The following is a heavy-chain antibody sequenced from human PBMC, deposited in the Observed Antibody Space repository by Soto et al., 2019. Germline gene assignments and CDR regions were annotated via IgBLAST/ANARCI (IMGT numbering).Heavy chain of an antibody. V-gene: IGHV1-8*01. Sequence: GASVKVSCKASGYTFTSYDINWVRQATGQGLEWMGWTNPHSGNTGYVQKFQGRVTMTRNTSISTAYMELSSLRSEDTAVYYCARAYCTNGVCWVRRRNGMDVWGQGTTVTVSS. CDR1: GYTFTSYD. J-gene: IGHJ6*02. CDR3: ARAYCTNGVCWVRRRNGMDV. D-gene: IGHD2-8*01. CDR2: TNPHSGNT.